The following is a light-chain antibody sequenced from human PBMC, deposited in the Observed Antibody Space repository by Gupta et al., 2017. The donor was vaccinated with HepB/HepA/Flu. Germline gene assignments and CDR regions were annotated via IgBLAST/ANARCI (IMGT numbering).Light chain of an antibody. Sequence: DIQMTQSPSSLSASVGDRVTIPCRASQSISSSLNWYQQKPGKAPQLLMYAASILQSGVPSRFSGGESGTEFTLTISGLQPEDSATYDCQQSYSTPRTFGPGTKVDIK. CDR1: QSISSS. CDR2: AAS. J-gene: IGKJ3*01. V-gene: IGKV1-39*01. CDR3: QQSYSTPRT.